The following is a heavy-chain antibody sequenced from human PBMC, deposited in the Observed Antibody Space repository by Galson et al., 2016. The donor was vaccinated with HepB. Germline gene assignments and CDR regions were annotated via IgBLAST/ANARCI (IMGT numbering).Heavy chain of an antibody. CDR1: GYTFNNFA. Sequence: SVKVSCKASGYTFNNFASSWVRQAPGKGLEWMGWISGYNGNTKYAETFQGRVTMTIDTSTTTAYMELRGLRSDDTAVYYCARDRTLYYYGPGSYYFDYWGQGTLVTVSS. CDR3: ARDRTLYYYGPGSYYFDY. J-gene: IGHJ4*02. V-gene: IGHV1-18*01. CDR2: ISGYNGNT. D-gene: IGHD3-10*01.